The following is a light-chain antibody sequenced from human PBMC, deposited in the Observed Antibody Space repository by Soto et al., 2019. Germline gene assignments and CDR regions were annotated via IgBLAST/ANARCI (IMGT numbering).Light chain of an antibody. CDR1: SSNIGSNS. J-gene: IGLJ2*01. Sequence: QPVLTQPPSASGTPGQRVTISCSGSSSNIGSNSVNWYQQLPGTAPKLLIYSSYWRPSGVPDRFSASKSGTSASLAISGLQSEDEADYYCAAWDDSLNGHVVFGGGTKLTVL. CDR3: AAWDDSLNGHVV. CDR2: SSY. V-gene: IGLV1-44*01.